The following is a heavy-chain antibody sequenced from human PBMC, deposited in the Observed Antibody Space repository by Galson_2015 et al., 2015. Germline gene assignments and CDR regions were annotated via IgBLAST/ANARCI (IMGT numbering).Heavy chain of an antibody. CDR2: ISGSGGST. D-gene: IGHD2-15*01. J-gene: IGHJ3*02. V-gene: IGHV3-23*01. CDR1: GFTFSSYA. CDR3: AKDLLDIVVVVAGAFDI. Sequence: SLRLSCAASGFTFSSYAMSWVRQAPGKGLEWVSAISGSGGSTYYADSVKGRFTISRDNSKNTLHLQMNSLRAEDTAVYYCAKDLLDIVVVVAGAFDIWGQGTMVTVSS.